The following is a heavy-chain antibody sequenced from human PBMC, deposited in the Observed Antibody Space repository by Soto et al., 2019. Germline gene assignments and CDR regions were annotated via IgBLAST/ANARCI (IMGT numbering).Heavy chain of an antibody. V-gene: IGHV4-39*01. CDR1: GGSISSITYY. Sequence: QLQLQESGPALVKPSEKLSLTCTVSGGSISSITYYWGWIRQSPEKGLEWIGYIHYGGSTYYNPSTERRDTRALDKSTNQFSLRLTSVNASDTGVYYCARCTPVLLRSNFWSGYYLSYFDYWGQGSLVSVSA. D-gene: IGHD3-3*01. CDR2: IHYGGST. CDR3: ARCTPVLLRSNFWSGYYLSYFDY. J-gene: IGHJ4*02.